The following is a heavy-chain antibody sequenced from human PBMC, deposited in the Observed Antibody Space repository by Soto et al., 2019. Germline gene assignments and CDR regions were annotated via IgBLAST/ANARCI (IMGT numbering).Heavy chain of an antibody. V-gene: IGHV3-48*01. D-gene: IGHD3-22*01. CDR2: ISSSSSTI. CDR3: ARGWSPSYYYDSSGYQDV. J-gene: IGHJ6*02. CDR1: GFTFSSYS. Sequence: SCAASGFTFSSYSMNWVRQAPGKGLEWVSYISSSSSTIYYADSVKGRFTISRDNAKNSLYLQMNSLRAEDTAVYYCARGWSPSYYYDSSGYQDVWGQGTTVTVSS.